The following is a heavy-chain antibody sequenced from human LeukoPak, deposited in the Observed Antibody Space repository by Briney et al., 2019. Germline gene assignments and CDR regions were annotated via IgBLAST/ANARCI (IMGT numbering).Heavy chain of an antibody. D-gene: IGHD3-16*02. J-gene: IGHJ4*02. V-gene: IGHV3-30*02. CDR2: IRYDGSNK. CDR3: AKDVSDYDYVWGSYRALDY. CDR1: GFTFSSYG. Sequence: GGSLRLSCAASGFTFSSYGMHWVRQAPGKGLEWVAFIRYDGSNKYYADSVKGRFTISRDNSKNTLYLQMNSLRAEDTAVYYCAKDVSDYDYVWGSYRALDYWGQGTLVTVSS.